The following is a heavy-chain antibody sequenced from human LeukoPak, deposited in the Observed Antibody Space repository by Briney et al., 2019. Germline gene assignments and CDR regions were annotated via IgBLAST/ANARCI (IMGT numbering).Heavy chain of an antibody. CDR1: GGSFNGYY. V-gene: IGHV4-34*01. CDR3: AREPVRGGHTPKPDY. J-gene: IGHJ4*02. D-gene: IGHD3-10*01. Sequence: SETLSLTCAVYGGSFNGYYWSWIRQPPGKGLEWIGEINHSGSTNYNPSLKSRVTISVDTSKNQFSLKLSSVTAAGTAVYYCAREPVRGGHTPKPDYWGQGTLVTVSS. CDR2: INHSGST.